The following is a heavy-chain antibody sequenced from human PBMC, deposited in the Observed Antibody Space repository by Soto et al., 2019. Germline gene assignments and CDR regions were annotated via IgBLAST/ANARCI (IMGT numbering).Heavy chain of an antibody. V-gene: IGHV4-31*03. Sequence: PSETLSLTCTVSGGSISSGGYYWSWIRQHPGKGLEWIGYIYYSGSTYYNPSLKSRVTISVDTSKNQFSLKLSSVTAADTAVYFWAVSSLGELSPPFDYWGQGTLVTVSS. CDR1: GGSISSGGYY. D-gene: IGHD3-16*02. J-gene: IGHJ4*02. CDR2: IYYSGST. CDR3: AVSSLGELSPPFDY.